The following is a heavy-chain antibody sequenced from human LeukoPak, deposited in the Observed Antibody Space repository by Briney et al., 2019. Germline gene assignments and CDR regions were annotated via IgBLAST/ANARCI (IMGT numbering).Heavy chain of an antibody. D-gene: IGHD2-15*01. Sequence: SETLPLTCTVSGGSISSYYWSWIRQPPGKGLEWIGYIYYSGSTNYNPSLKSRVTISVDTSKNQFSLKLSSVTAADTAVYYCARDSIIGGTEYAFDIWGQGTMVTVSS. V-gene: IGHV4-59*01. CDR2: IYYSGST. CDR1: GGSISSYY. CDR3: ARDSIIGGTEYAFDI. J-gene: IGHJ3*02.